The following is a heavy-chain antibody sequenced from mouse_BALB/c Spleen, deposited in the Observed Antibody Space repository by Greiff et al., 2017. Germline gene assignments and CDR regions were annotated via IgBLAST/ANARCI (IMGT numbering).Heavy chain of an antibody. CDR1: GFNIKDTY. CDR3: ARGYGNYSFDY. CDR2: IDPANGNT. J-gene: IGHJ2*01. D-gene: IGHD2-1*01. Sequence: EVKLVESGAELVKPGASVKLSCTASGFNIKDTYMHWVKQRPEQGLEWIGRIDPANGNTKYDPKFQGKATITADTSSNTAYLQLSSLTSEDTAVYYCARGYGNYSFDYWGQGTTLTVSS. V-gene: IGHV14-3*02.